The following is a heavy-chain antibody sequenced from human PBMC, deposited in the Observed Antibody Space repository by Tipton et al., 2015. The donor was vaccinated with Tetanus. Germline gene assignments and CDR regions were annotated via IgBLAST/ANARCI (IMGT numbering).Heavy chain of an antibody. Sequence: SLRLSCTASGFTFRVHDMHWVRRVTGKGLERVSSIGSAGDTYYSGYVKGRFTISREVGKNSLYLQMSDLRAGDTAVYYFARVRVGPDHGYYYDSRGQGTPVS. CDR2: IGSAGDT. D-gene: IGHD5-24*01. CDR1: GFTFRVHD. J-gene: IGHJ4*02. CDR3: ARVRVGPDHGYYYDS. V-gene: IGHV3-13*01.